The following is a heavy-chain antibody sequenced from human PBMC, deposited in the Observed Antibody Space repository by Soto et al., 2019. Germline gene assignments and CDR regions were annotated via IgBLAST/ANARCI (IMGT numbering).Heavy chain of an antibody. D-gene: IGHD3-10*01. CDR1: GGSISSSNW. CDR3: ARGPEVRGYYYYMDV. Sequence: SETLSLTCAVSGGSISSSNWWSWVRQTPGKGLEWIGEIYHTGSTNYNPSLKSRVTISVDTSKNQFSLILTSVTAADTAVYYCARGPEVRGYYYYMDVWGKGTTVSVSS. V-gene: IGHV4-4*02. CDR2: IYHTGST. J-gene: IGHJ6*03.